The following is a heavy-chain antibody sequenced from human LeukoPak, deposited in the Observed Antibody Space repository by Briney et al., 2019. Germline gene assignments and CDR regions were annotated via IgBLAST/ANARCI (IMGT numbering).Heavy chain of an antibody. J-gene: IGHJ4*02. CDR3: AKDHYSSGWLEIDY. CDR2: ISWNSGSI. D-gene: IGHD6-19*01. CDR1: GFTFDDYA. Sequence: GGSLRLSCVASGFTFDDYAMHWVRQAPGKGLEWVSGISWNSGSIGYADSVKGRFTISRDNAKNSLYLQMNSLRAEDTALYYCAKDHYSSGWLEIDYWGQGTLVTVSS. V-gene: IGHV3-9*01.